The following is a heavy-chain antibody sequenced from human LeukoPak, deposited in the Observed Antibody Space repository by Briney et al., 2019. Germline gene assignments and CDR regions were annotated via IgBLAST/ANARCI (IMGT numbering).Heavy chain of an antibody. D-gene: IGHD3-10*01. Sequence: PGGSLRLSCAASGFTFSNFDMHWVRQLTGKGLECFSGIGPTGDTYYAGSVKGRFTISRENAKNSLYLQMNSLRAGDTAVYYCARGGGFDYWGQGTLVTVSS. CDR1: GFTFSNFD. V-gene: IGHV3-13*04. CDR2: IGPTGDT. J-gene: IGHJ4*02. CDR3: ARGGGFDY.